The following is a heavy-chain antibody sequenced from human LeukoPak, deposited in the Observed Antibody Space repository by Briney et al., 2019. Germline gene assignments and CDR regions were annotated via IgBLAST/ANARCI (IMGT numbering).Heavy chain of an antibody. V-gene: IGHV3-23*01. CDR3: ARDNSGSDPEHWAR. Sequence: GESLRVSCAASGFTFSSYAMGWVRQAPGEGLEWVSSITASGGTYYVDSVEGRFTISRDISKNTVYLQMNSLRAEDTAVYYCARDNSGSDPEHWARWGQGTLVIVSS. J-gene: IGHJ4*02. CDR2: ITASGGT. CDR1: GFTFSSYA. D-gene: IGHD5-12*01.